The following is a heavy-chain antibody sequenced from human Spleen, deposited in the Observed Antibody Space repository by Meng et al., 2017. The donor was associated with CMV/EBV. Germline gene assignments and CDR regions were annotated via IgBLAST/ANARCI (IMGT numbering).Heavy chain of an antibody. CDR1: GGSINYFY. CDR2: IYSSGTT. V-gene: IGHV4-4*07. Sequence: QMQLQEAGPRLVKPSETLSLTCTVSGGSINYFYWSWIRQSAGKRLEWIGRIYSSGTTDYNPSLKSRVTLSIDTSKNHFSLKLNSVTAADTAVYYCAREGPTLPHYPSTRHFDYWGQGNLVTVSS. CDR3: AREGPTLPHYPSTRHFDY. J-gene: IGHJ4*02. D-gene: IGHD2-2*01.